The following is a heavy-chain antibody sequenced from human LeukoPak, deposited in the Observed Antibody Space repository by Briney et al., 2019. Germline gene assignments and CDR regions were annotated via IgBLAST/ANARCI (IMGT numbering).Heavy chain of an antibody. D-gene: IGHD3-22*01. CDR1: GGSINSGGYY. CDR2: IYYSGST. J-gene: IGHJ4*02. V-gene: IGHV4-31*03. Sequence: SETLSLTCTVSGGSINSGGYYWSWIRQHPGKGLECIGYIYYSGSTYYNPSLKSRVTISVDTSKNQFSLKLSSVTAADTAVYYCARAGISYDSSSGYYYSELDYWGQGTLVTVSS. CDR3: ARAGISYDSSSGYYYSELDY.